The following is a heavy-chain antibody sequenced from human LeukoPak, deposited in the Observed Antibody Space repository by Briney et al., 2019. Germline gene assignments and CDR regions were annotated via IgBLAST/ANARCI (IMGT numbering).Heavy chain of an antibody. D-gene: IGHD2-2*01. CDR2: IYRGGNT. V-gene: IGHV3-53*01. Sequence: GGSLRLSCAASGFTVSSNYMSWVRQAPGKGLEWVSIIYRGGNTYYADSVKGRFTISRENSKNTLYFQLNSLRDEDTAVYYCARQYCSSTSCNGAFDIWGQGTMVTVSS. CDR1: GFTVSSNY. J-gene: IGHJ3*02. CDR3: ARQYCSSTSCNGAFDI.